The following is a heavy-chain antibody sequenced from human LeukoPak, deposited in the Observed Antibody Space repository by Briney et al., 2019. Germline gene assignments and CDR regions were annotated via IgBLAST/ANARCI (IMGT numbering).Heavy chain of an antibody. CDR3: ARGATVTTFLSWGPAYYFDY. D-gene: IGHD4-17*01. J-gene: IGHJ4*02. V-gene: IGHV3-11*01. CDR2: ISSSGGTV. CDR1: GFTFNDYY. Sequence: PGGSLRLSCAASGFTFNDYYMTWIRQAPGKGLEWVSYISSSGGTVYHADSVKGRFTISRDNAKNSLYLQMNSLRAEDTAVYYCARGATVTTFLSWGPAYYFDYWGQGTLVTVSS.